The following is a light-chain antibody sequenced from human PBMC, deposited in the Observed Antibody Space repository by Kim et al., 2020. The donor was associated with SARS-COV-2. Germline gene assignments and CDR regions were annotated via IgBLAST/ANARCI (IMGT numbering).Light chain of an antibody. CDR3: QQYSSSPLYT. V-gene: IGKV3-20*01. CDR2: GAS. CDR1: QSVSSSY. Sequence: SPGERTTLSCRARQSVSSSYLAWYEQTRGRAPRLLIYGASSRATGIPDRFSGSGSETDFTLTIIRLEPEDFTVNYCQQYSSSPLYTFGQGTKLEI. J-gene: IGKJ2*01.